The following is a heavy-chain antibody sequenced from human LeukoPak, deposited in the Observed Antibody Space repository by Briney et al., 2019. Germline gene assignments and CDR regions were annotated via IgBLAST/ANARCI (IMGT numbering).Heavy chain of an antibody. CDR2: IYTSGST. CDR3: ASVDYYGSGSYPKLDY. Sequence: SETLSLTCTVSGGSISSYYWSWIRQPAGKGLEWIGRIYTSGSTNYNPSLKSRVTMSVDTSKNQFSLKLSSVTAADTAVYYCASVDYYGSGSYPKLDYWGQGTLVTVSS. J-gene: IGHJ4*02. V-gene: IGHV4-4*07. CDR1: GGSISSYY. D-gene: IGHD3-10*01.